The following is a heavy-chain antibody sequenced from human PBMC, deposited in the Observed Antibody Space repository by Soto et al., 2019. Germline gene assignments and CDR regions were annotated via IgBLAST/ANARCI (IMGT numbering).Heavy chain of an antibody. V-gene: IGHV1-24*01. J-gene: IGHJ3*02. CDR2: FDPEDGKT. D-gene: IGHD3-22*01. Sequence: ASVKVSCKVSGYTVNELSIHWVRQAPGKGLEWLGGFDPEDGKTIYVQTLQGRLAMTEDTSADTAYMELSSLRSEDTAVYFCAALHETHSYDIDGYSYETFDIWGQGTMVTVSS. CDR3: AALHETHSYDIDGYSYETFDI. CDR1: GYTVNELS.